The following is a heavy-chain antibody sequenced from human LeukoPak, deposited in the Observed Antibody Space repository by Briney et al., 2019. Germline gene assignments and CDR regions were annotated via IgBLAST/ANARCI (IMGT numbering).Heavy chain of an antibody. J-gene: IGHJ3*02. CDR1: GFTVSSTY. V-gene: IGHV3-53*01. CDR2: IYSGGYT. CDR3: ARASRLGAFDI. Sequence: GGSLRLSCAASGFTVSSTYMSWVRQAPGKGLEWVSVIYSGGYTYYADSVKGRFTISRDNAKNSLYLQMNSLRAEDTAVYYCARASRLGAFDIWGQGTMVTVSS. D-gene: IGHD5-12*01.